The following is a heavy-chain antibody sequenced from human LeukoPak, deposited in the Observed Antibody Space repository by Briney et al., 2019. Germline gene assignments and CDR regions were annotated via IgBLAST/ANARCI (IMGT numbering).Heavy chain of an antibody. J-gene: IGHJ4*02. Sequence: GGSLRLSCAASGFTFSGSAMHWVRQASGKGLEWVSRIRSKANSYATAYAASVKGGFTISRDDSKNTAYLQMNSLKTEDTAVYYCTEYSSSSAFDYWGQGTLVTVSS. CDR1: GFTFSGSA. CDR3: TEYSSSSAFDY. CDR2: IRSKANSYAT. D-gene: IGHD6-6*01. V-gene: IGHV3-73*01.